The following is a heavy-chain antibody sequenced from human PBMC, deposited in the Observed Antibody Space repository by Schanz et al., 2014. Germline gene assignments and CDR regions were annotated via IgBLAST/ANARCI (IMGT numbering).Heavy chain of an antibody. CDR3: TTEAHNHDGLRSDSNV. V-gene: IGHV1-69*02. CDR1: GGTFSTYT. D-gene: IGHD2-21*01. Sequence: QVQLVQSGAEVKKPGSSVKVSCKASGGTFSTYTISWVRQAPGQGLEWMGRIIPNLGIANYDQKFQGRVTITADNSTFTAYMDVSSLRSEDTTVYFCTTEAHNHDGLRSDSNVWGQGTLVTVTS. CDR2: IIPNLGIA. J-gene: IGHJ4*02.